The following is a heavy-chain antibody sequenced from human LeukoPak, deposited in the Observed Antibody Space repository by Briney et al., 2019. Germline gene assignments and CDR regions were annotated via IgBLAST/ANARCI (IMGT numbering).Heavy chain of an antibody. J-gene: IGHJ4*02. V-gene: IGHV3-7*01. D-gene: IGHD3-10*01. CDR2: IKQDGSEK. Sequence: GGSLRLSCAASGFTFSTYAMNWVRQAPGKGREWVANIKQDGSEKYYVESVKGRFTISRDSAKNSLYLQMNSLRVEDTAVYYCARMDYYGSGSYFPTSCDYWGQGTLVTVSS. CDR1: GFTFSTYA. CDR3: ARMDYYGSGSYFPTSCDY.